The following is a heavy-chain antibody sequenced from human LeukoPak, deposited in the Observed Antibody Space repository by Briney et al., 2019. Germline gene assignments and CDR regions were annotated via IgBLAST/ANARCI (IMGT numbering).Heavy chain of an antibody. Sequence: GGSLRLSCAASGFTVSSNYMSWVRQAPGKGLEWVSVIYSGGSTYYADSVKGRFTISRDNSKNTLYLQMNSLRAEDTAVYYCARDRRVVYYDSSGYLESRYFDLWGRGTLVTVSS. CDR2: IYSGGST. V-gene: IGHV3-53*01. D-gene: IGHD3-22*01. CDR3: ARDRRVVYYDSSGYLESRYFDL. CDR1: GFTVSSNY. J-gene: IGHJ2*01.